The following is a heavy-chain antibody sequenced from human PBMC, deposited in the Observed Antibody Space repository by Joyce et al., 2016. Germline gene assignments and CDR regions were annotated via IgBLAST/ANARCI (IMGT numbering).Heavy chain of an antibody. CDR3: ARVISSSVFYYYYMDV. Sequence: VQPGRSLRLSCIASGFTFNNYGMHWVRQAPGKGLEWVAVIWFDGNNKHYADSVKGRFTISRDNSKNTLYLQMNSLRAEDTAVHYCARVISSSVFYYYYMDVWGKGTTVTVSS. J-gene: IGHJ6*03. CDR1: GFTFNNYG. D-gene: IGHD6-6*01. V-gene: IGHV3-33*01. CDR2: IWFDGNNK.